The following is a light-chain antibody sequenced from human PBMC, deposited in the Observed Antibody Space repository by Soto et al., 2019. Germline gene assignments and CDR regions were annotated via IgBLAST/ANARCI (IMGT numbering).Light chain of an antibody. Sequence: DIQMTQSPSTLSASVGDRVTITCRASQSISSWLAWYQQKPGKAPKLLICKASSLESGVPSRFSGSGSGTEFTLTISSLQPDDFATYYCQQYNSYSRTFGQGTKLEIK. CDR1: QSISSW. V-gene: IGKV1-5*03. CDR2: KAS. J-gene: IGKJ2*01. CDR3: QQYNSYSRT.